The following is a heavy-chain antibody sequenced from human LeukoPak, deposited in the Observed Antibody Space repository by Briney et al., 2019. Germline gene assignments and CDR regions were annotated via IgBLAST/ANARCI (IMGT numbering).Heavy chain of an antibody. Sequence: PGGSLRLSCAASGFIFSSYVMHWVRQAPGKGLEWVAYIRSDGSNKDYADSVKGRFTISRDNSKNTLFLQMNSLRPEDTAVFYCAKGSAIQLWSSFDYWGQGSLVTVSS. J-gene: IGHJ4*02. CDR2: IRSDGSNK. D-gene: IGHD5-18*01. CDR3: AKGSAIQLWSSFDY. CDR1: GFIFSSYV. V-gene: IGHV3-30*02.